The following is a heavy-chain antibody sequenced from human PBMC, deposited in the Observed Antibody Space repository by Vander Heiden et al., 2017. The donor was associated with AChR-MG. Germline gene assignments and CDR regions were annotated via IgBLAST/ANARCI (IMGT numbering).Heavy chain of an antibody. CDR3: MRDPYPFDP. Sequence: QVQLVQSGSEMKKPGASALVSCTTSGYTFTNYGISWVPQAPGQGLEGMGWIAGYSGATHYAPDLQDRLTLTMDTSTTTAYMELRSLRSDDTAIYYCMRDPYPFDPWGQGTLVAV. CDR2: IAGYSGAT. J-gene: IGHJ5*02. V-gene: IGHV1-18*01. CDR1: GYTFTNYG. D-gene: IGHD2-21*01.